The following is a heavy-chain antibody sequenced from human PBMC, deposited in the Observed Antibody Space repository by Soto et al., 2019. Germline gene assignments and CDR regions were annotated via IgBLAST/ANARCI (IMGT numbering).Heavy chain of an antibody. CDR1: GYSFTSYW. V-gene: IGHV5-10-1*01. Sequence: GESQKISCKGSGYSFTSYWISWVRQMPGKGLEWMGRIDPSDSYTNYSPSFQGHVTISADKSISTAYLQWSSLKASDTAMYYCARVTGYCSGGSCYGGYWGQGTLGTVSS. CDR3: ARVTGYCSGGSCYGGY. CDR2: IDPSDSYT. J-gene: IGHJ4*02. D-gene: IGHD2-15*01.